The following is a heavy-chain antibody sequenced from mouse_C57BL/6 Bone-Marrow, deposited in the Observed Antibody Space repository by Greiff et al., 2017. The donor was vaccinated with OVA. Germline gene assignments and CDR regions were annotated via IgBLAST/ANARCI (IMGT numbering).Heavy chain of an antibody. J-gene: IGHJ1*03. CDR1: GYTFTSYW. CDR2: IYPGSGST. V-gene: IGHV1-55*01. CDR3: AREEFYYYGSRWYFDF. Sequence: QVQLQQPGAELVKPGASVKMSCKASGYTFTSYWINWVKQRPGQGLEWIGDIYPGSGSTNYNEKFKSKATLTVDTSSSTAYMQLSSLTSEDSAVYDCAREEFYYYGSRWYFDFWGTGTTVTVSS. D-gene: IGHD1-1*01.